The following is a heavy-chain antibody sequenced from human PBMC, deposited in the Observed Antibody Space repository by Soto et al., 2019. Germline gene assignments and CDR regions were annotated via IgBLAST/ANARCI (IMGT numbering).Heavy chain of an antibody. CDR3: ARALYSSSWYLFDQYYYYGMDV. CDR1: GFTFSSYW. CDR2: INSDGSST. D-gene: IGHD6-13*01. V-gene: IGHV3-74*01. J-gene: IGHJ6*02. Sequence: EVQLVESGGGLVQPGGSLRLSCAASGFTFSSYWMHWVRQAPGKGLVWVSRINSDGSSTSYADSVKGRFTISRDNAKNTLYLQMNSLRAEDTAVYYCARALYSSSWYLFDQYYYYGMDVWGQGTTVTVSS.